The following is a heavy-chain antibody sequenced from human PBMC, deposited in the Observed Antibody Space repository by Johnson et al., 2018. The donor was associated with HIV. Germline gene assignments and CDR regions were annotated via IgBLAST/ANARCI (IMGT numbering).Heavy chain of an antibody. CDR2: LYSDGGT. Sequence: EKLVESGGGLVQPGGSLRLSCAASGFTVSSNYMSWVRQAPGKGLEWVSVLYSDGGTYYADSVKGRFTISRDNSKNTLYLQINSLRAEDTGVYYCAKVAVATAAGGVALDIWGPGTMVTVSS. CDR3: AKVAVATAAGGVALDI. CDR1: GFTVSSNY. V-gene: IGHV3-66*01. D-gene: IGHD6-13*01. J-gene: IGHJ3*02.